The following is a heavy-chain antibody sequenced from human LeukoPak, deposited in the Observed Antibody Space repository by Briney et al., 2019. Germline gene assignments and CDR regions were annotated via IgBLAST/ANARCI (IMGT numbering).Heavy chain of an antibody. J-gene: IGHJ5*02. D-gene: IGHD2-15*01. CDR1: GFTFSSYW. CDR2: INSDGSST. CDR3: AKDRPNCSGGSCYLSNWFDP. Sequence: GGSLRLSCAASGFTFSSYWRHWVRHAPGKGLEWVSQINSDGSSTSYADSVKGRFTISRDNAKNTLYLQMNSMRADDTPVYYCAKDRPNCSGGSCYLSNWFDPWGQGTLVTVSS. V-gene: IGHV3-74*01.